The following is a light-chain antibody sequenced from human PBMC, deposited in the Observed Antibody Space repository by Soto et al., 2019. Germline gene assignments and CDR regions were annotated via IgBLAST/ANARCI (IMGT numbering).Light chain of an antibody. Sequence: EIVLTQSPGTLSLSPGERATLPCRASQSVSTNNLAWYQQRPGQAPRLLIYGASTRATGIPARFTGSGSGTEFTLTISSLQSVDFAVYYCQQYNNWPLTFGGGTKVDIK. CDR3: QQYNNWPLT. J-gene: IGKJ4*01. CDR1: QSVSTNN. CDR2: GAS. V-gene: IGKV3-15*01.